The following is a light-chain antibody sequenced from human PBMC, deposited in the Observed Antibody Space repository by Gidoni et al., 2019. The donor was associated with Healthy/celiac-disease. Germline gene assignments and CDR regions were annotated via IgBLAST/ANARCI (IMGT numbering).Light chain of an antibody. J-gene: IGKJ4*01. CDR3: QQSYSTLGLT. V-gene: IGKV1-39*01. CDR2: AAS. Sequence: DIQMTQSQSSLSASVGDRVTITCRASQSISSYLNWYQQKPGKAPKLLIYAASSLQSGVPSRLSGSGSGTDFSLTIISLQPEDFATYYCQQSYSTLGLTFGGGTKVEIK. CDR1: QSISSY.